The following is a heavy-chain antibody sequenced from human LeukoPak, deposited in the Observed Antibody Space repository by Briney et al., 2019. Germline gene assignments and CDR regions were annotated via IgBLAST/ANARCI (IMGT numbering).Heavy chain of an antibody. CDR3: ARLGSGYRTPDF. Sequence: PSETLSLTCTVSGGSISTGNYNWGWIRQPPGKGLEWIGHMYVSGSTYHNPSLKSRVTISVDTSKNQFSLKLRFVTAADTAMYYCARLGSGYRTPDFWGQGTLVTVSS. J-gene: IGHJ4*02. D-gene: IGHD6-19*01. V-gene: IGHV4-39*01. CDR1: GGSISTGNYN. CDR2: MYVSGST.